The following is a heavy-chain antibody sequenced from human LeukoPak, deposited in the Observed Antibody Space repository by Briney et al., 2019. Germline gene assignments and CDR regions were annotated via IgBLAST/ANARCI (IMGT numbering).Heavy chain of an antibody. Sequence: PGRSLRLSCAASGFTFSSYAMHWVRQAPGKGLEWVAVISYDGSNKYYADSVKGRFTISRDNSKNTLYLQMNSLRAEDTAVYYCARDLDRLQVLRLLEWLSPNYYYYYGMDVWGQGTTVTVSS. D-gene: IGHD3-3*01. CDR3: ARDLDRLQVLRLLEWLSPNYYYYYGMDV. J-gene: IGHJ6*02. V-gene: IGHV3-30-3*01. CDR1: GFTFSSYA. CDR2: ISYDGSNK.